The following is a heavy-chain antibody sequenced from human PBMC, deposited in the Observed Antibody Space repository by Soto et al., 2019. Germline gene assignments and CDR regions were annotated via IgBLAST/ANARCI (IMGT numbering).Heavy chain of an antibody. CDR2: ISGSGGST. V-gene: IGHV3-23*01. J-gene: IGHJ6*03. Sequence: EVQLLESGGGLVQPGGSLRLSCAASGFTFSSYAMSWVRQAPGKGLEWVSAISGSGGSTYYADSVKGRFTISRDNSKNTLYLQMNSLRAEDTAVYDCAKCTNLIGYYMDVWGKGTTVTVSS. D-gene: IGHD2-8*01. CDR1: GFTFSSYA. CDR3: AKCTNLIGYYMDV.